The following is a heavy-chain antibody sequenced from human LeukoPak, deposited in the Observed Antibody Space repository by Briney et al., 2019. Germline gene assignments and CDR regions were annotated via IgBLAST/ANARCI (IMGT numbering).Heavy chain of an antibody. J-gene: IGHJ4*02. CDR1: GYTFTSYY. Sequence: ASLNLSCKVSGYTFTSYYMHWVRQSPGQGLEWMGIINPSGGSTSYAETFQGRVTMTRDTSTSTVYMELRRLRSDDTAVYYCERGGRYCSSTSCYTEFDYWGQGTLVTVSS. CDR3: ERGGRYCSSTSCYTEFDY. V-gene: IGHV1-46*01. D-gene: IGHD2-2*02. CDR2: INPSGGST.